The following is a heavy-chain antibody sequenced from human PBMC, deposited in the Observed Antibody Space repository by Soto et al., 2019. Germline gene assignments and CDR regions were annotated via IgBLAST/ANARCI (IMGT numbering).Heavy chain of an antibody. CDR1: GRSLSSYY. CDR3: ARRGYGPGFPYYYGMDV. J-gene: IGHJ6*02. Sequence: SETLSLTCNLPGRSLSSYYWSWIRQPPGKGLEWIGYIYYSGSTNYIPSLKSRVTMSVGTPKNQFSLKLSSVTAADTAVYYCARRGYGPGFPYYYGMDVWGQGTTVT. V-gene: IGHV4-59*01. D-gene: IGHD3-10*01. CDR2: IYYSGST.